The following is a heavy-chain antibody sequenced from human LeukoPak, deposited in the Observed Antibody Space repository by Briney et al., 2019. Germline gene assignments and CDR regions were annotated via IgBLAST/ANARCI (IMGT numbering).Heavy chain of an antibody. CDR1: GFTFSSYS. CDR3: AREGVVPAAMSPFDY. D-gene: IGHD2-2*01. CDR2: ISSSSYI. J-gene: IGHJ4*02. V-gene: IGHV3-21*01. Sequence: GGSLRLSCAASGFTFSSYSMNWVRQAPGKGLEWVSSISSSSYIYYADSVRGRFTISRDNAKNSLYLQMNSLRAEDTAVYYCAREGVVPAAMSPFDYWRQGTLVTVST.